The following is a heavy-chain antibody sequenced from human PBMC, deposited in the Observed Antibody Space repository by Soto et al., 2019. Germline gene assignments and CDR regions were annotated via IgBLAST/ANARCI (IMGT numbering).Heavy chain of an antibody. CDR1: GYSFTSYL. CDR3: ARRIIVVVTAAIQDGAFDI. Sequence: PGESLKISCKGSGYSFTSYLICWVRQMPVKGLEWMGIIYPGDSDTRYSPSFQGQVTISADKSISTAYLQWSSLKASDTAMYYCARRIIVVVTAAIQDGAFDIWGQGTMVPVSS. D-gene: IGHD2-2*01. V-gene: IGHV5-51*01. J-gene: IGHJ3*02. CDR2: IYPGDSDT.